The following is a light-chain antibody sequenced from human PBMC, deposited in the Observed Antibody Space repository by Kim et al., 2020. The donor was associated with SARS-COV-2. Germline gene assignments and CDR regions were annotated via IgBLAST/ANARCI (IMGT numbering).Light chain of an antibody. Sequence: QSVLTQPPSASGTPGQRVTISCSGSSSNIGSNTVNWYLQLPGTAPKYLIYSNNQRPSGVPDRFSGSKSGTSASLAIRGLQSEDEAYYYCGSWDDSLTGPVFGGGTKLTVL. CDR3: GSWDDSLTGPV. V-gene: IGLV1-44*01. CDR1: SSNIGSNT. CDR2: SNN. J-gene: IGLJ3*02.